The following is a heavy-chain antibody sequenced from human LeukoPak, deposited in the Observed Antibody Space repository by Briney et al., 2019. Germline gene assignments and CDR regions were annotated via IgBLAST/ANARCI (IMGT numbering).Heavy chain of an antibody. D-gene: IGHD3-9*01. J-gene: IGHJ4*02. CDR1: GGSISSSSYY. Sequence: SETLSLTCTVSGGSISSSSYYWGWIRQPPGQGLEWIGSIYYSGSTYYNPSLKSRVTISVDTSKNQFSLKLSSVTAADTGVYYCARVYYRYYDILTGYYPSAYYFDYWGQGTLVTVSS. V-gene: IGHV4-39*01. CDR2: IYYSGST. CDR3: ARVYYRYYDILTGYYPSAYYFDY.